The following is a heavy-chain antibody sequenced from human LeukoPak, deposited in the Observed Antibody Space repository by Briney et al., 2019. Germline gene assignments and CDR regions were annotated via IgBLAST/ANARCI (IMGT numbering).Heavy chain of an antibody. D-gene: IGHD1-14*01. J-gene: IGHJ4*02. V-gene: IGHV3-23*01. Sequence: GGSLRLSCAASGFTFSDYAMNWVRQAPGKGLEWVSTISGSGGSTYYAGSVKGRFTISRDNSKNTLYLQMNSLRAEDTAVYYCAKLHNLSSDYWGQGTLVTVSS. CDR1: GFTFSDYA. CDR3: AKLHNLSSDY. CDR2: ISGSGGST.